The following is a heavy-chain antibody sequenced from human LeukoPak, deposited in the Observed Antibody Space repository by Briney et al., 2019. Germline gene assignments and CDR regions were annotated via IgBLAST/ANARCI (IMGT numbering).Heavy chain of an antibody. J-gene: IGHJ4*02. V-gene: IGHV4-59*01. CDR1: GGSISSYY. Sequence: SETLSLTCTVSGGSISSYYWSWSRQPPGKGLEWIGYIYYSASTNYNPSLKSRVTISVDTSKNQFSLKLSSVTAADTAVYYCARAADIVATVNFDYWGQGTLVTVSS. D-gene: IGHD5-12*01. CDR2: IYYSAST. CDR3: ARAADIVATVNFDY.